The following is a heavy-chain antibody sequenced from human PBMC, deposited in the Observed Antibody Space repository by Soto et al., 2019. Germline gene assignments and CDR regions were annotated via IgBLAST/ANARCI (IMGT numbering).Heavy chain of an antibody. J-gene: IGHJ4*02. Sequence: PSETLSLTCTVSGGSISSYYWSWIRQPPGKGLEWIGHIYYSGSTNYNPSLKSRVTISVDTSKNQFSLKLSSVTAADTAVYYCARDFGGQLVLLDYWGQGTLVTVSS. CDR2: IYYSGST. D-gene: IGHD6-13*01. CDR3: ARDFGGQLVLLDY. CDR1: GGSISSYY. V-gene: IGHV4-59*01.